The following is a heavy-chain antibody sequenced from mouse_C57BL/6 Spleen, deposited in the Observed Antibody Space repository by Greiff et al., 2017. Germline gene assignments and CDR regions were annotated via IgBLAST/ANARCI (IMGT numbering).Heavy chain of an antibody. CDR1: GFTFSSYA. Sequence: EVQGVESGGGLVKPGGSLKLSCAASGFTFSSYAMSWVRQTPEKRLEWVATISAGGSYTYYPDNVKGRFTISRDNAKNNLYLQMSHLKSEDTAMYYCARGDFITTVVAPYYAMDYWGQGTSVTVSS. V-gene: IGHV5-4*01. CDR3: ARGDFITTVVAPYYAMDY. D-gene: IGHD1-1*01. CDR2: ISAGGSYT. J-gene: IGHJ4*01.